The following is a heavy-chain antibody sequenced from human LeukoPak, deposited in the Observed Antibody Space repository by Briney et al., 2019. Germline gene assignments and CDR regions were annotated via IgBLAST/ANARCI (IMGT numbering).Heavy chain of an antibody. V-gene: IGHV4-30-4*01. CDR2: IYYSGGT. D-gene: IGHD2-2*01. CDR1: GGSISSGDYY. Sequence: SQTLSLTCTVSGGSISSGDYYWSWIRQPPGKGLEWIGYIYYSGGTYYNPSLKSRVTISVDTSKNQFSLKLSSVTAADTAVYYCARDSTPAYYYGMDVWGQGTTVTVSS. J-gene: IGHJ6*02. CDR3: ARDSTPAYYYGMDV.